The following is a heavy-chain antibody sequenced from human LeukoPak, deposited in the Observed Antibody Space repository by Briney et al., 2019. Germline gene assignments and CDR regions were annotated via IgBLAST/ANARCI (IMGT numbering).Heavy chain of an antibody. V-gene: IGHV1-69*05. CDR2: IIPIFGTA. J-gene: IGHJ4*02. D-gene: IGHD6-19*01. Sequence: SVKVSCKASGGTFSSYAISWVRQAPGQGLEWMGGIIPIFGTANYAQKFQGRVRITTDESTSTAYMELSSLRSEDTAVYYCVPTAGYSSGWYNFDYWGQGTLVTVSS. CDR1: GGTFSSYA. CDR3: VPTAGYSSGWYNFDY.